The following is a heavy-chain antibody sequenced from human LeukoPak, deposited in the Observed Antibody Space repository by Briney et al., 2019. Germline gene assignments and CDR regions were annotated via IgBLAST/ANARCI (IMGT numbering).Heavy chain of an antibody. Sequence: ASVKVSCKASGYTFTSYDINWVRQATGQGLEWMGWMNPNSGNTGYAQKFQGRVTMTRNTSISTAYMELSSLRSEDTAVYYCARRPELRRSPCARYGPTVWFDPWGQGTLVTVSS. CDR1: GYTFTSYD. V-gene: IGHV1-8*01. J-gene: IGHJ5*02. CDR2: MNPNSGNT. D-gene: IGHD1-14*01. CDR3: ARRPELRRSPCARYGPTVWFDP.